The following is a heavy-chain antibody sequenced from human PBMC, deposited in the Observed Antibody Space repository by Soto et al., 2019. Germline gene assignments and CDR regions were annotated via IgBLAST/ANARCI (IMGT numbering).Heavy chain of an antibody. D-gene: IGHD1-1*01. CDR2: IIPIFRTP. CDR1: GVTFSSFA. CDR3: ARSTGSGFRTGTHRFNWFDP. J-gene: IGHJ5*02. Sequence: QVQLVQPGAEVKQPGSSVKVSCQASGVTFSSFAISWVRQAPGQGLEWMGGIIPIFRTPNYAQNFQGRVTITADESTSSVYMELSRLRSEDTAVYYCARSTGSGFRTGTHRFNWFDPWGQGTLVTVSS. V-gene: IGHV1-69*01.